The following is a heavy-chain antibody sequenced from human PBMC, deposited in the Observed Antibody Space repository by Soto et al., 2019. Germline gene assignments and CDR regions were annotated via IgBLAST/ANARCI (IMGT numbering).Heavy chain of an antibody. J-gene: IGHJ5*02. CDR2: ISYDGSNK. Sequence: PGGFLRLSCAASGFTFSSYAMHWVRQAPGKGLEWVAVISYDGSNKYYADSVKGRFTISRDNSKNTLYLQMNSLRAEDTAVYYCAREGYYGSNWFDPWGQGTLVTVSS. CDR1: GFTFSSYA. CDR3: AREGYYGSNWFDP. D-gene: IGHD3-10*01. V-gene: IGHV3-30-3*01.